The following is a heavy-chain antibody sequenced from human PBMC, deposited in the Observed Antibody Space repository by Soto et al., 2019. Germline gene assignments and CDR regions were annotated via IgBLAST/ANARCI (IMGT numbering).Heavy chain of an antibody. J-gene: IGHJ5*01. CDR1: GGSFKSGSYS. V-gene: IGHV4-61*01. Sequence: PSETLSLTCTVSGGSFKSGSYSWSWIRQPPGKGLEWIGYVYHTGRTSYNPSLKSRVSISMDTSKNQFSLNLDSVTAADTAVYFCAKDKVDYDIFTAYPGFDSWGQGTLVTVSS. D-gene: IGHD3-9*01. CDR3: AKDKVDYDIFTAYPGFDS. CDR2: VYHTGRT.